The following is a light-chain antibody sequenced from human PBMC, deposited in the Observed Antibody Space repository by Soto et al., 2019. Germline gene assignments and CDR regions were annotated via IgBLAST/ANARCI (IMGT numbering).Light chain of an antibody. V-gene: IGLV1-40*01. CDR2: GNN. Sequence: QSVLTQPPSVSGAPGQRVTISCTGSSSNIGAGYDVHWYQQLPGTAPKVLIYGNNNRPSGVPDRFSGSKSDTSASLAITGLQADDEADYYCRSYDSSLSALYVYGTGTKLTVL. J-gene: IGLJ1*01. CDR1: SSNIGAGYD. CDR3: RSYDSSLSALYV.